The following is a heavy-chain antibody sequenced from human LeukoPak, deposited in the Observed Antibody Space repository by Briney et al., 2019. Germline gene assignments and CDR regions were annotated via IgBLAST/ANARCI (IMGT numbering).Heavy chain of an antibody. CDR3: AGESPYYYDSSGYYPRDY. V-gene: IGHV3-30-3*01. D-gene: IGHD3-22*01. CDR2: ISYDGSNK. J-gene: IGHJ4*02. CDR1: GFTFSSYA. Sequence: GGSLRLSCAASGFTFSSYAIHWVRQAPGKGLEWVAVISYDGSNKYYADSVKGRFTISRDNSKNTLYLQMNSLRAEDTAVYYCAGESPYYYDSSGYYPRDYWGQGTLVTVSS.